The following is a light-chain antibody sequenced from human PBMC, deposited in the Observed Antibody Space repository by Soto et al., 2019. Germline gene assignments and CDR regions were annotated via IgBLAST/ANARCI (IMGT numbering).Light chain of an antibody. Sequence: EIVMTQSPATLSVSPVERATLSCRASQSVSGNLAWYQQKPGQAPRLLIYAASTRATGIPARFSGSGSGTEFTLTIRSLQSEDFAVYYGQQYNNWTPIPFGPGTKVDIK. CDR3: QQYNNWTPIP. V-gene: IGKV3-15*01. CDR1: QSVSGN. J-gene: IGKJ3*01. CDR2: AAS.